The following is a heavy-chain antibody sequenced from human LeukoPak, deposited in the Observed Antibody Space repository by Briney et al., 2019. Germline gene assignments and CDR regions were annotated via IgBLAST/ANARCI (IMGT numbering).Heavy chain of an antibody. CDR1: GFTFSSYA. CDR3: ASPNNYYGMDV. V-gene: IGHV3-30-3*01. J-gene: IGHJ6*02. CDR2: ISYDGSSK. Sequence: GRSLRLSCAASGFTFSSYAMHWVRQAPGKGLEWVAVISYDGSSKYYADSVKGRFTISRDNSKNTLYLQMNSLRAEDTAVYYCASPNNYYGMDVWGQGTTVTVSS.